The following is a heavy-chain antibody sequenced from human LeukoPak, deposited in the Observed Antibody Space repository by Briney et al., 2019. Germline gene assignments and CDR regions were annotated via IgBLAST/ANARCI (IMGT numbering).Heavy chain of an antibody. CDR3: ARQQLSLGDFDY. D-gene: IGHD3-16*01. CDR2: IYPGDSDT. J-gene: IGHJ4*02. CDR1: GYTFTNYW. V-gene: IGHV5-51*01. Sequence: GESLKISCKASGYTFTNYWIGWVRQMPGKGLEWMGIIYPGDSDTRYSPSFRGQVIISADKSIRTAYLQWTSLKASDTAMYYCARQQLSLGDFDYWGQGTLVTVSS.